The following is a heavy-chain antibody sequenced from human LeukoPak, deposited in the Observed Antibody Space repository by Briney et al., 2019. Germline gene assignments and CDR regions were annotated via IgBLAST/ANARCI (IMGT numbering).Heavy chain of an antibody. D-gene: IGHD3-3*01. CDR3: ARSGRYDFWSGYLYYGMDV. V-gene: IGHV4-34*01. Sequence: SETLSLTCAVYGGSFSGYYWSWIRQPPGKGLEWIGEINHSGSTNYNPSLKSRVIISVDTSKNQFSLKLSSVTAADTAVYYCARSGRYDFWSGYLYYGMDVWGQGTTVTVSS. J-gene: IGHJ6*02. CDR1: GGSFSGYY. CDR2: INHSGST.